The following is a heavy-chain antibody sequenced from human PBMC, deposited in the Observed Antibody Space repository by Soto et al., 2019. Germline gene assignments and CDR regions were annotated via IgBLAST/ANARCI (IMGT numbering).Heavy chain of an antibody. CDR2: IIPIFGTA. Sequence: QVQLVQSGAEVKKPGSSVKVSCKASGGTFSSYAISWVRQAPGQGLEWMGGIIPIFGTANYAQKFQGRVTITADESTSTAYMELSSLRSEDTAVYYCAIQPCFGAPSVGYYGMDVWGQGTTVTVSS. CDR3: AIQPCFGAPSVGYYGMDV. D-gene: IGHD3-10*01. V-gene: IGHV1-69*01. J-gene: IGHJ6*02. CDR1: GGTFSSYA.